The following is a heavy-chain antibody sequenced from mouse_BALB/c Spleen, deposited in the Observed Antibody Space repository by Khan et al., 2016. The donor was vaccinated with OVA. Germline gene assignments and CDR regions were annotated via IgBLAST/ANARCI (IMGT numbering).Heavy chain of an antibody. Sequence: QIQLVQSGPELKKSGETVKISCKASGYTFTNSGMNWVKQAPEKGLKWMGWINTYTGEPTYADDLKGRFAFSLETSASTAYLQINNRKSEDTATXICARPPYFSYVLVYWGQGTTVTVSS. D-gene: IGHD2-10*01. CDR2: INTYTGEP. CDR3: ARPPYFSYVLVY. CDR1: GYTFTNSG. J-gene: IGHJ4*01. V-gene: IGHV9-3-1*01.